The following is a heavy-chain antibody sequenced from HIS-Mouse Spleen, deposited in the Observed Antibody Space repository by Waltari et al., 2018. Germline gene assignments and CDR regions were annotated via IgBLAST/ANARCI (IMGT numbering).Heavy chain of an antibody. CDR1: GFSLSTSGMS. J-gene: IGHJ4*02. CDR3: ARIAEGYSSGWYAFDY. Sequence: QVTLRESGPALVKPTQTLPLTCTFSGFSLSTSGMSVSWIRPPPGKALEWLARIDWDDDKYYSTSLKTRLTISKDTSKNQVVLTMTNMDPVDTATYYCARIAEGYSSGWYAFDYWGQGTLVTVSS. V-gene: IGHV2-70*15. CDR2: IDWDDDK. D-gene: IGHD6-19*01.